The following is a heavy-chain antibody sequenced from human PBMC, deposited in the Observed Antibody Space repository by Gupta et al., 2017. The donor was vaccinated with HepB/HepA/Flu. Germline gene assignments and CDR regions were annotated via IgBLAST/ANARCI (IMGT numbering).Heavy chain of an antibody. Sequence: QVQLQESGPGLLKPSQTLSLTCTLSSGSITSGRYCWSWFRQDPRKGLEWIGYIYYTASAYYNPSLNNRATISIDRSDSQFSLRLSSVTAADTAVYFCARARAELNSFKNNDYYSTRLEPEAFDVWGQGTMVTVSP. J-gene: IGHJ3*01. D-gene: IGHD3-22*01. CDR1: SGSITSGRYC. CDR3: ARARAELNSFKNNDYYSTRLEPEAFDV. CDR2: IYYTASA. V-gene: IGHV4-31*03.